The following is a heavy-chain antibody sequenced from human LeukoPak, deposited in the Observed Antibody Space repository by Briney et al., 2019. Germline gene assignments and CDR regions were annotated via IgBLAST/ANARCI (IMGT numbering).Heavy chain of an antibody. D-gene: IGHD3-22*01. Sequence: PGGSLRLSCAASGYTFSSYAMSWVRRAPGKGLEWVSSISKSGGSTFHADSVKGRFTISRDNSKDTLYLQMNSLRAEDTAVYYCAKDKYSSSTELDYWGQGTLVTVSS. CDR3: AKDKYSSSTELDY. V-gene: IGHV3-23*01. J-gene: IGHJ4*02. CDR1: GYTFSSYA. CDR2: ISKSGGST.